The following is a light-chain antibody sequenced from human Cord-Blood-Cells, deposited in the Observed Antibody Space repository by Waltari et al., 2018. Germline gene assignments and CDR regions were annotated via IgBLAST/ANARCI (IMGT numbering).Light chain of an antibody. CDR1: SSDVGSYNI. CDR3: CSYAGSSTWV. Sequence: QSALTQPASVSGSPGQSITISCTGTSSDVGSYNIVSWYQQHPGKAPKLMIYEGRKRPSGVSKRFSGSKSGNTASLTISGLQAEDEADYYCCSYAGSSTWVFGGGTKLTVL. V-gene: IGLV2-23*01. J-gene: IGLJ3*02. CDR2: EGR.